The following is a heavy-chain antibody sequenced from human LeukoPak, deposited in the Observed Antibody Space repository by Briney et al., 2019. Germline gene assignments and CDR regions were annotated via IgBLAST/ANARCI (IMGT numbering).Heavy chain of an antibody. D-gene: IGHD6-13*01. CDR3: AKEIAAAEYYYYYYGMDV. V-gene: IGHV3-23*01. Sequence: GGSLRLSCAASGFTFSSYAMSWVRQAPGKGLEWVSAISGSGGSTYYADSVKGRFTISRDNSKNTLYLQMNSLRAEDTAVYYCAKEIAAAEYYYYYYGMDVWGQGTTVTVSS. CDR2: ISGSGGST. J-gene: IGHJ6*02. CDR1: GFTFSSYA.